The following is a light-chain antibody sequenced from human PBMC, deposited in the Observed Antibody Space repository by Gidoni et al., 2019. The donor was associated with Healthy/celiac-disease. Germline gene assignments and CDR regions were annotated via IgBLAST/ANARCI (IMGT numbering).Light chain of an antibody. CDR3: QQYGSSPQYT. J-gene: IGKJ2*01. CDR1: QSVSSSY. V-gene: IGKV3-20*01. Sequence: EIVLTQSPGTLSLSTGERATPSCRASQSVSSSYLAWYQQKPGQAPRLLIYGASSRATGIPDRFSGSGSGTDFTLTISRLEPEDFAVYYCQQYGSSPQYTFGQGTKLEIK. CDR2: GAS.